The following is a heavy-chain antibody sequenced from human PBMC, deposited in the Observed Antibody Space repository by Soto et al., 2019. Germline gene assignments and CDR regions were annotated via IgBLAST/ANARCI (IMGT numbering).Heavy chain of an antibody. D-gene: IGHD3-3*01. Sequence: SETLSLTCTVSGNSISSSAHYWSCIRQHPGKGLEWIGYIYYSGSTYYNPSLKSRVTISVDTSKNQFSLKLSSVTAADTAVYYCAMIRFLEWLLVFDPWGPGTLVTVSS. CDR2: IYYSGST. J-gene: IGHJ5*02. V-gene: IGHV4-31*03. CDR1: GNSISSSAHY. CDR3: AMIRFLEWLLVFDP.